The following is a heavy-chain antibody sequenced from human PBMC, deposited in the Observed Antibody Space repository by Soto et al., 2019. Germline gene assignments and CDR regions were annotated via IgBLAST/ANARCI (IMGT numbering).Heavy chain of an antibody. J-gene: IGHJ6*02. CDR3: AKVRAGYFSIRPGYHGKVV. V-gene: IGHV1-69*13. CDR1: GGTFSSYA. D-gene: IGHD2-2*01. CDR2: IIPIFGTA. Sequence: SVKFCWKASGGTFSSYAISLVRQAPGQGLEWMRGIIPIFGTAHYAQQFPDRVTITADESTSTAYMELSSLRPEHTAVYYCAKVRAGYFSIRPGYHGKVVWFQTPTVS.